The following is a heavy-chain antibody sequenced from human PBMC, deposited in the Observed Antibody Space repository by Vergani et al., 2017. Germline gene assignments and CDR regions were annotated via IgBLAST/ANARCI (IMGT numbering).Heavy chain of an antibody. V-gene: IGHV3-48*04. Sequence: EVQLVESGGGLVQPGGSLRLSCAASGFTFSSYSMNWVRQAPGKGLEWGSYISSSSSTIYYADSVKGRFTISRDNAKNSLYLQMNSLRAEDTAVYYCAREYDRAYYYDSSGYWGAFDIWGQGTMVTVSS. J-gene: IGHJ3*02. CDR1: GFTFSSYS. CDR3: AREYDRAYYYDSSGYWGAFDI. D-gene: IGHD3-22*01. CDR2: ISSSSSTI.